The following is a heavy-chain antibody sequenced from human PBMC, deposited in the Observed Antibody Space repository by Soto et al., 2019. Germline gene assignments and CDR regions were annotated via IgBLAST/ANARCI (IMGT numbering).Heavy chain of an antibody. Sequence: QVQLVQSGAEVKKPGASVKVSCKASGYTFTSYDINWVRQATGQGLEWMGWMNPNSGNTGYAQKCQGRVTMTRNTSISTAYMELSSLRSEDTAVYYCARGQGCSSTSCYADEYYYYMDVWGKGTTVTVSS. D-gene: IGHD2-2*01. V-gene: IGHV1-8*01. CDR2: MNPNSGNT. CDR1: GYTFTSYD. J-gene: IGHJ6*03. CDR3: ARGQGCSSTSCYADEYYYYMDV.